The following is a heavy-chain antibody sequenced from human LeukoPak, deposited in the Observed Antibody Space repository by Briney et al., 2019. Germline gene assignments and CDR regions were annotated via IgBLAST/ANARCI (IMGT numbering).Heavy chain of an antibody. CDR1: GGTFSSYT. CDR2: IIPIFGTA. CDR3: ARGIAVAGTEFDY. Sequence: SVKVSCKASGGTFSSYTISWVRQAPGQGLEWMGGIIPIFGTANYAQKFQGRVTITADESTSTAYMELSSLRSEDTAVYYCARGIAVAGTEFDYWGQGTLVTVSS. J-gene: IGHJ4*02. V-gene: IGHV1-69*13. D-gene: IGHD6-19*01.